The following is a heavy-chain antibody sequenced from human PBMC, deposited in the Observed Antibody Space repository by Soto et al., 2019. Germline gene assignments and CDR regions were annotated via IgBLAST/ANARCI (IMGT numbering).Heavy chain of an antibody. CDR2: ISYDGSNK. Sequence: PGGSLRLSCAASGFTFSSYGMHWVRQAPGKGLEWVAVISYDGSNKYYADSVKGRFTISRDNSKNTLYLQMNSLRAEDTAVYYSARSNYFDYWGQGTLVTVSS. J-gene: IGHJ4*02. CDR3: ARSNYFDY. V-gene: IGHV3-30*03. CDR1: GFTFSSYG.